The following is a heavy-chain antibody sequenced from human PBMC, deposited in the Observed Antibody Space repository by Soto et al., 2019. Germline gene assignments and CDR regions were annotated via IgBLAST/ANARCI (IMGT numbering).Heavy chain of an antibody. J-gene: IGHJ5*02. Sequence: SVKVSCKASGGTFSSYAISWVRQAPGQGLEWMGGIIPIFGTANYAQKFQGRVTITADESTSTAYMELSSLGSEDTAVYYCARTREDIVVVPAAMVGWYDPWGQGTLVTVSS. V-gene: IGHV1-69*13. CDR1: GGTFSSYA. D-gene: IGHD2-2*01. CDR3: ARTREDIVVVPAAMVGWYDP. CDR2: IIPIFGTA.